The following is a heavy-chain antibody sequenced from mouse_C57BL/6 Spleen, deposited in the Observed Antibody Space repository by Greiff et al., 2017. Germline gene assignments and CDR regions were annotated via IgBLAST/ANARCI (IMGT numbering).Heavy chain of an antibody. CDR3: ARSPHYYGSSYDWYFDV. V-gene: IGHV1-26*01. Sequence: VQLQQSGPELVKPGASVKISCKASGYTFTDYYMNWVKQSHGKSLEWIGDINPNNGGTSYNQKFKGKATLTVDKSSSTAYMELRSLTSEDSAVYYCARSPHYYGSSYDWYFDVWGTGTTVTVSS. D-gene: IGHD1-1*01. CDR2: INPNNGGT. CDR1: GYTFTDYY. J-gene: IGHJ1*03.